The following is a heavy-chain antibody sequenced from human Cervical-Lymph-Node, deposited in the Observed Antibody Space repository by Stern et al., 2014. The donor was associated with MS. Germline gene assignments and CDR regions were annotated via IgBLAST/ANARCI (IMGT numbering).Heavy chain of an antibody. D-gene: IGHD3-10*01. V-gene: IGHV1-69*12. CDR1: GGTFSTSD. CDR3: ARDLTMGTSD. J-gene: IGHJ4*02. Sequence: QDQLVQSGSEVKQPGSSVKVSCKASGGTFSTSDLNWVRQAPGEGLEWMGGIIPLIGTAKFAPKFQGRVTINADGSTSTVYMELSNLGSDDTAIYYCARDLTMGTSDWGQGTLVTVSS. CDR2: IIPLIGTA.